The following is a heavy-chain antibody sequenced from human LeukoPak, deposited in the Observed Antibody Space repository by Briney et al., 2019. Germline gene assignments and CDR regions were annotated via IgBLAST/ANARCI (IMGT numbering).Heavy chain of an antibody. J-gene: IGHJ6*02. Sequence: ASVKVSCKASGYTFSAYYMHWVRQAPGQGPEWMGWINPNSGGTNYAQKFQGRVTMTRDTSISTAYMELTRLRSDDTAVYYCARKGQQVGPTPKVHYYGMDFWGQGPRSPSP. V-gene: IGHV1-2*02. CDR3: ARKGQQVGPTPKVHYYGMDF. CDR1: GYTFSAYY. CDR2: INPNSGGT. D-gene: IGHD1-26*01.